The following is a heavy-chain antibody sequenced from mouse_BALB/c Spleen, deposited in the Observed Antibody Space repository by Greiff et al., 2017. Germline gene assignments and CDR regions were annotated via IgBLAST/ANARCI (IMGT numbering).Heavy chain of an antibody. D-gene: IGHD2-4*01. Sequence: QVQLKQSGPQLVRPGASVKISCKASGYSFTSYWMHWVKQRPGQGLEWIGMIDPSDSETRLNQKFKDKATLTVDKSSSTAYMQLSSPTSEDSAVYYCARGEDYDALYYAMDYWGQGTSVTVSS. CDR3: ARGEDYDALYYAMDY. V-gene: IGHV1S126*01. CDR1: GYSFTSYW. CDR2: IDPSDSET. J-gene: IGHJ4*01.